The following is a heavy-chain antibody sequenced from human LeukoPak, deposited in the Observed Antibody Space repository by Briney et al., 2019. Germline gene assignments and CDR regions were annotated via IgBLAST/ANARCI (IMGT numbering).Heavy chain of an antibody. V-gene: IGHV4-61*01. J-gene: IGHJ4*02. CDR1: GGSVSSGYYY. CDR2: MYYSGTT. D-gene: IGHD1-26*01. CDR3: ARDRGWEVFDY. Sequence: SETLSLTCTVSGGSVSSGYYYWSWIRRSPGRGLEWIGNMYYSGTTTYNPSLKSRVTISRDTSKNQFSLNLSSVTSLDTALYYCARDRGWEVFDYWGQGILVTVSS.